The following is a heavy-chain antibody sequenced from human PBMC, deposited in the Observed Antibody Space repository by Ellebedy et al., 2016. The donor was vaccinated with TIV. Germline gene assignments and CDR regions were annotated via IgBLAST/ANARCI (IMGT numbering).Heavy chain of an antibody. CDR1: GFTFSSYA. V-gene: IGHV3-7*03. D-gene: IGHD1-1*01. J-gene: IGHJ2*01. Sequence: GESLKISCEASGFTFSSYAMNWVRQAPGKGLEWVASIEDAGTETYSVDSAEGRFIISRDNAKNSLYLRINNPRDEDTAVYYCARRGSRYWHFDLWGRGTQVIVSS. CDR3: ARRGSRYWHFDL. CDR2: IEDAGTET.